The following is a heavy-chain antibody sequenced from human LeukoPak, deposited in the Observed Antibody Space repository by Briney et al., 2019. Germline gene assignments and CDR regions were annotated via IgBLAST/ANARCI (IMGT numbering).Heavy chain of an antibody. CDR2: ISGSGINT. J-gene: IGHJ4*02. CDR1: GFTFSICV. Sequence: GGSLRLSCAASGFTFSICVMNWVRQAPGKGLEWVSTISGSGINTYYADSVKGRFTISRDNSRITLYLQVNSLRAEDTSVYYCTKDITGDYQPIESWGQGTLVTVSS. V-gene: IGHV3-23*01. D-gene: IGHD3-9*01. CDR3: TKDITGDYQPIES.